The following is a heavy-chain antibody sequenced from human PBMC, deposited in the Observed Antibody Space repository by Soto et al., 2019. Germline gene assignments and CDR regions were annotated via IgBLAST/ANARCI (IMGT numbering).Heavy chain of an antibody. V-gene: IGHV3-49*04. CDR3: TRGLGGSKACSGY. J-gene: IGHJ4*02. D-gene: IGHD3-16*01. CDR2: IRSKAYGGTT. Sequence: QPGGSLRLSCTASGFTFGDYAMSWVRQAPGKGLEWVGFIRSKAYGGTTEYAASVKGRFTISRDDSKSIAYLQMNSLKTEDTAVYYCTRGLGGSKACSGYWGQGTLVTVSS. CDR1: GFTFGDYA.